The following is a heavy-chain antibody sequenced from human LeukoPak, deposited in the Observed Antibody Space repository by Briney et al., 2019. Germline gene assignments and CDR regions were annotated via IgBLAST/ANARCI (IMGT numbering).Heavy chain of an antibody. CDR3: ARAHDLWNQPYAFDI. CDR1: GGSISSYY. CDR2: IYYSGST. V-gene: IGHV4-59*01. D-gene: IGHD3-3*01. Sequence: PSETLSLTCTVSGGSISSYYWSWIRQPPGKGLEWIGYIYYSGSTNYNPSLKSRVTISVDTSKNQFSLKLSSVTAADTAVYYCARAHDLWNQPYAFDIWGQGTMVTVSS. J-gene: IGHJ3*02.